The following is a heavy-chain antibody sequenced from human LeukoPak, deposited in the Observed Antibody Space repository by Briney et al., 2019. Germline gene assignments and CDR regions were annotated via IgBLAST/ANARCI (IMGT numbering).Heavy chain of an antibody. Sequence: SETLSLTCTVSGGSISSYYWSWIRQPAGKGLEWIGRIYTSGSTNYNPSLKSRVTISVDTSKNQFSLKLSSVTAADTAVYYCAGRGYCGGDCYPSYYYYMDVWGKGTTVTISS. J-gene: IGHJ6*03. CDR3: AGRGYCGGDCYPSYYYYMDV. V-gene: IGHV4-4*07. CDR1: GGSISSYY. CDR2: IYTSGST. D-gene: IGHD2-21*02.